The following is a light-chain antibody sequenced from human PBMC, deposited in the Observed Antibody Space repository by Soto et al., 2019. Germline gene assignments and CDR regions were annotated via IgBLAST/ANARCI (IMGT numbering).Light chain of an antibody. CDR1: QGISNS. CDR2: DAS. J-gene: IGKJ3*01. CDR3: QKYKSAPYT. V-gene: IGKV1-27*01. Sequence: DIQMTQCPSSLSASIGDGVTITCRASQGISNSLAWYQQKPGRGPSLLIYDASTLQSGVPSRFSGSGSGTDFTLTINSLQPEDVATYYCQKYKSAPYTFGPGTKVDI.